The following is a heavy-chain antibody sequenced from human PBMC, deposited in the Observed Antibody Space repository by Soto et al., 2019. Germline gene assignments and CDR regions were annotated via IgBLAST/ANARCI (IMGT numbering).Heavy chain of an antibody. D-gene: IGHD3-10*01. V-gene: IGHV3-33*01. CDR3: ARDDEYSGNGMDV. J-gene: IGHJ6*02. Sequence: QVQLVESGGGVVQPGRSLRLSCAASGFTFSNYGMHWVRQAPGKGLEWVAVILNDGSNRYHADSVKDRFTISRDNSKNMLYLQMNRLRAEDTAVYYWARDDEYSGNGMDVWGQGTRVTGS. CDR2: ILNDGSNR. CDR1: GFTFSNYG.